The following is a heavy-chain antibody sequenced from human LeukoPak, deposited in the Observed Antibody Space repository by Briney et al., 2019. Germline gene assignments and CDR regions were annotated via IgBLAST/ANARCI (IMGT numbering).Heavy chain of an antibody. CDR1: GYTFTDYY. D-gene: IGHD5-24*01. CDR2: INPKSGGT. Sequence: PGASVKVSCKASGYTFTDYYMHWVRQAPGQGLEWMGWINPKSGGTNYAQKFQGRVTMTRDTSISTTYMELSRLRSDDTAVFYCARDLAFGEMVTNRGAFDIWGQGTMVTVSS. J-gene: IGHJ3*02. CDR3: ARDLAFGEMVTNRGAFDI. V-gene: IGHV1-2*02.